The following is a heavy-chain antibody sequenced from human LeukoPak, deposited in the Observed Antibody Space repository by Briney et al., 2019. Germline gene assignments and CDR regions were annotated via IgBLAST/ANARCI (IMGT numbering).Heavy chain of an antibody. J-gene: IGHJ4*02. V-gene: IGHV1-69*04. D-gene: IGHD2-2*01. CDR3: ARGEVVVPAAIGPFDY. Sequence: SVRVSCKASGGTFSSYAISWVRQAPGQGLEWMGRIIPIFGIANYAQKLQGRVTITADKSTRTAYMELSSLRSEDTAVYYCARGEVVVPAAIGPFDYWGQGTLVTVSS. CDR1: GGTFSSYA. CDR2: IIPIFGIA.